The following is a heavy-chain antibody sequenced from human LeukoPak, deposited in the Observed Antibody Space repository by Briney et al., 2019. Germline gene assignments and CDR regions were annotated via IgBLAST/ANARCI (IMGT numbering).Heavy chain of an antibody. CDR3: ARHSVVVTANPLLVAFDI. D-gene: IGHD2-21*02. CDR1: GFTFSSYA. V-gene: IGHV3-23*01. CDR2: ISGSGGST. J-gene: IGHJ3*02. Sequence: GGSLRLSCAASGFTFSSYAMSWVRQAPGKGLEWVSAISGSGGSTYYADSVKGRFTISRDNSKNTLYLQMNSLRAEDTAVYYCARHSVVVTANPLLVAFDIWGQGTMVTVSS.